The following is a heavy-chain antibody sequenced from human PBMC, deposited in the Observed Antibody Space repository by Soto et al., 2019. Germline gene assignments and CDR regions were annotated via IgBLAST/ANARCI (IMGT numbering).Heavy chain of an antibody. J-gene: IGHJ6*03. V-gene: IGHV4-59*01. D-gene: IGHD2-2*01. Sequence: QVQLQESGPGLVKPSETLSLTCTVSGGSISSYYWSWIRQPPGKGLEWIGYIYYSGSTNYNPSLKSRVTLSVDTSKNQFSLKLSSVTAADTAVYYCARGRPQKGGYCSSTSCYSYYYYYMDVWGKGTTVTVSS. CDR1: GGSISSYY. CDR3: ARGRPQKGGYCSSTSCYSYYYYYMDV. CDR2: IYYSGST.